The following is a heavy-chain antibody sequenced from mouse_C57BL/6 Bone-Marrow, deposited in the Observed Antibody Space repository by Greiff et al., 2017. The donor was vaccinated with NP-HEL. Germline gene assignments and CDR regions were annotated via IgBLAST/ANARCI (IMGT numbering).Heavy chain of an antibody. Sequence: VQLQQSGAELVRPGTSVKVSCKASGYAFTNYLIEWVKQRPGQGLEWIGVINPGSGGTNYNEKFKGKATLTADKSSSTAYMQLSSLTSEDSAVYFCARWDYGNYFDYWGQGTTLTVSS. CDR3: ARWDYGNYFDY. CDR1: GYAFTNYL. J-gene: IGHJ2*01. CDR2: INPGSGGT. D-gene: IGHD1-1*01. V-gene: IGHV1-54*01.